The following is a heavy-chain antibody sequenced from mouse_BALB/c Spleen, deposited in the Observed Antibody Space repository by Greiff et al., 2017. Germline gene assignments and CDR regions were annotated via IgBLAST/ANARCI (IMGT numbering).Heavy chain of an antibody. CDR2: ILPGSGST. CDR1: GYTFSSYW. V-gene: IGHV1-9*01. J-gene: IGHJ2*01. D-gene: IGHD1-1*01. Sequence: VQRVESGAELMKPGASVKISCKATGYTFSSYWIEWVKQRPGHGLEWIGEILPGSGSTNYNEKFKGKATFTADTSSNTAYMQLSSLTSEDSAVYYCARRITTVVAYYFDYWGQGTTLTVSS. CDR3: ARRITTVVAYYFDY.